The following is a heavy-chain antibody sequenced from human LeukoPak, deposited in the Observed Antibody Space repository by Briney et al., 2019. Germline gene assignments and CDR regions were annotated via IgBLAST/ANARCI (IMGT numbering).Heavy chain of an antibody. CDR2: IYSSGST. Sequence: SETLSLTCAVYGGSFSGYYWSWIRQPPGKRLEWVGHIYSSGSTSYNPSLKSRITMSVDTSRNQFSLKLTSVTAADTALYFCARRAAGLKHFDSWGQGTLVTVSS. D-gene: IGHD2-21*02. J-gene: IGHJ4*02. CDR3: ARRAAGLKHFDS. CDR1: GGSFSGYY. V-gene: IGHV4-34*01.